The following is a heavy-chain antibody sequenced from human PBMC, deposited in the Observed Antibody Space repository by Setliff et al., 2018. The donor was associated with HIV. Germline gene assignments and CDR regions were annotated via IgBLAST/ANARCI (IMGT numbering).Heavy chain of an antibody. Sequence: GESLKISCKGSGYSFTSYWIGWVRQMPGKGLEWMGIIYPGDSDTRYSPSFQGQVTISADKSISTACLQWSSLKASDTAMYYCARRMWQQDSKFMYYFDYWGQGTLVTVSS. D-gene: IGHD6-13*01. CDR2: IYPGDSDT. J-gene: IGHJ4*02. V-gene: IGHV5-51*01. CDR3: ARRMWQQDSKFMYYFDY. CDR1: GYSFTSYW.